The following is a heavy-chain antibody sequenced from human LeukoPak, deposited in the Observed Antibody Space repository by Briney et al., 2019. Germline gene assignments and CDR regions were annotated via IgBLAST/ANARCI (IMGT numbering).Heavy chain of an antibody. D-gene: IGHD6-19*01. V-gene: IGHV1-2*06. CDR1: GYTFTSYY. Sequence: GASVKVSCKASGYTFTSYYMHWVRQAPGQGLEWMGRINPNSGGTNYAQKFQGRVTMTRDTSISTAYMELSRLRSDDTAVYYCARDLSSSGWSRYYFDYWGQGTLVTVSS. CDR2: INPNSGGT. CDR3: ARDLSSSGWSRYYFDY. J-gene: IGHJ4*02.